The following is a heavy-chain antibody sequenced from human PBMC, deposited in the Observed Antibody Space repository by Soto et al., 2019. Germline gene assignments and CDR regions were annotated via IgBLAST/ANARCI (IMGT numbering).Heavy chain of an antibody. CDR3: ARAHTWVTGRVGTH. J-gene: IGHJ4*02. V-gene: IGHV1-18*01. CDR2: ISGYNGNT. D-gene: IGHD1-1*01. CDR1: GYSFTNYG. Sequence: QIHLEQSRIEMKEPGTSLKISCATSGYSFTNYGISWVRQAPGQGLEWMGWISGYNGNTKYAQSFHDRVVMTADKFTSTGYLEMRNLRSNDTAVYYCARAHTWVTGRVGTHWGQGTKVTVSS.